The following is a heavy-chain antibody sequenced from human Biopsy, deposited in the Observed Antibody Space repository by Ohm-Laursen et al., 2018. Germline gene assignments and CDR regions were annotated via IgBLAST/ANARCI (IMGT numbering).Heavy chain of an antibody. Sequence: SVTLSLTCTVSGDSISSFYWRWTRQPPGKGLVWIGYCSYTWNTDYNPALQSRVTIAVDTSKNHFSLRLRSVTLGDTAIYYCARDRGYYSDRTVPGYFDLWGRGTQVTVSS. CDR2: CSYTWNT. CDR1: GDSISSFY. J-gene: IGHJ2*01. CDR3: ARDRGYYSDRTVPGYFDL. V-gene: IGHV4-59*01. D-gene: IGHD3-22*01.